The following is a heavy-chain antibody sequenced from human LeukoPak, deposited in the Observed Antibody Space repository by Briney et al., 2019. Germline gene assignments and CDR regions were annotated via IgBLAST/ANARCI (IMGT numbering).Heavy chain of an antibody. Sequence: ASVKVSCKASGYTFTSYYMYWVRQAPGQGLEWMGIINLSGGNTNYAQKFQGRVTMTRDTSTSTVYMELSSLRSEDTAMYYCAREAPGGYFDYWGQGTLVTVSS. J-gene: IGHJ4*02. CDR2: INLSGGNT. D-gene: IGHD6-13*01. CDR3: AREAPGGYFDY. V-gene: IGHV1-46*01. CDR1: GYTFTSYY.